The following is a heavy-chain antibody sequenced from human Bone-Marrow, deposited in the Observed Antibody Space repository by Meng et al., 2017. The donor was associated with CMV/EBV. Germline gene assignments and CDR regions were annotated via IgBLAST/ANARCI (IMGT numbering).Heavy chain of an antibody. J-gene: IGHJ5*02. CDR1: GGSISSGSYY. D-gene: IGHD5-24*01. CDR3: ARGSGDGYNLGWFDP. V-gene: IGHV4-61*02. CDR2: IYTSGST. Sequence: VWRQESGPGLVKPSQTPPLTCTVSGGSISSGSYYWSWIRQPAGKGLEWIGRIYTSGSTNYNPSLKSRVTISVDTSKNQFSLKLSSVTAADTAVYYCARGSGDGYNLGWFDPWGQGTLVTVSS.